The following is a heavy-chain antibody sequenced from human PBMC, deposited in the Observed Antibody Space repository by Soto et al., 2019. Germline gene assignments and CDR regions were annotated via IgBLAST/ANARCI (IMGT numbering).Heavy chain of an antibody. V-gene: IGHV3-48*01. D-gene: IGHD2-21*02. CDR1: GFTFSSYS. Sequence: GGSLRLSCAASGFTFSSYSMNWVRQAPGKGLEWVSYISSSSSTIHYADSVKGRFTISRDNAKNSLYLQMNSLRVEDTAVYYCARDGVTVTAWPYYFDYWGQGTLVTVSS. CDR3: ARDGVTVTAWPYYFDY. J-gene: IGHJ4*02. CDR2: ISSSSSTI.